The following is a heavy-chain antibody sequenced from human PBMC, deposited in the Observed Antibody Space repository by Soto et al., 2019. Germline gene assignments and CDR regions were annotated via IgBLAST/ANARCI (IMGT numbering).Heavy chain of an antibody. V-gene: IGHV4-39*01. J-gene: IGHJ4*02. Sequence: QLQLQESGPGLVTPSETLSLTCTVSGGSISTSSYYWGWIRQPPGKGLEWIGSIYYSGSTYYNPSLKSRVTISVDTSKNQFSLKLSSVTAADTAVYYCARDYDRSGDYWGQGTLVTVSS. CDR2: IYYSGST. D-gene: IGHD3-22*01. CDR3: ARDYDRSGDY. CDR1: GGSISTSSYY.